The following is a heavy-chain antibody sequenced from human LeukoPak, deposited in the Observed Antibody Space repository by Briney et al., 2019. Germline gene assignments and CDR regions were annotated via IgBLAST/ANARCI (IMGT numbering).Heavy chain of an antibody. Sequence: ASVKVSCKASGYTFTSYGISWVRQAPGQGLEWVGWNSAYNGNTNYAQKLQGRVTMTTDTSTSTAYMELRSLRSDDTAVYYCASVWFGERSYYYYGMDVWGQGTTVTVSS. CDR2: NSAYNGNT. V-gene: IGHV1-18*01. D-gene: IGHD3-10*01. CDR3: ASVWFGERSYYYYGMDV. J-gene: IGHJ6*02. CDR1: GYTFTSYG.